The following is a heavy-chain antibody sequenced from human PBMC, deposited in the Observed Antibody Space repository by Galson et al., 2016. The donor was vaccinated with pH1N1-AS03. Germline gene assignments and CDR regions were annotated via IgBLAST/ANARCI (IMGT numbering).Heavy chain of an antibody. Sequence: SWVRQPPGKGPEWIGDIYYTGSTNYNPSLRSRVSISVDTSKNQFSLNMTSVTAADTAVYYCARALRIEAASLYYFEYWGQGTLVAVSS. V-gene: IGHV4-59*01. CDR3: ARALRIEAASLYYFEY. D-gene: IGHD6-13*01. CDR2: IYYTGST. J-gene: IGHJ4*02.